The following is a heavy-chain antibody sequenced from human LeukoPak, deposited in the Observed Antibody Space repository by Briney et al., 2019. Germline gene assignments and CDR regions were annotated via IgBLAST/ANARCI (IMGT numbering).Heavy chain of an antibody. J-gene: IGHJ4*02. CDR3: ANRPYCSTTSCFPSY. D-gene: IGHD2-2*01. CDR2: IRYDGSNQ. CDR1: GFSFSGYG. V-gene: IGHV3-30*02. Sequence: PGGSLRLSCAASGFSFSGYGMNWVRQAPGKGLEWVAFIRYDGSNQFYVDSVKGRFTISRDNSKNTLYLQMNSLRPGDTAVYYCANRPYCSTTSCFPSYWGQGTVVTVSS.